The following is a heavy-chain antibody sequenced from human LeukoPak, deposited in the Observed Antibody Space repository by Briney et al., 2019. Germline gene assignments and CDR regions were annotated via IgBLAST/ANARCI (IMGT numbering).Heavy chain of an antibody. V-gene: IGHV4-61*02. D-gene: IGHD2-2*01. CDR3: ARAAIVVVPADPDAFDI. CDR1: GGSISSSSYY. Sequence: SETLSLTCTVSGGSISSSSYYWGWIRQPAGKGLEWIGRIYTSGSTNYNPSLKSRVTISVDTSKNQFSLKLSSVTAADTAVYYCARAAIVVVPADPDAFDIWGQGTMVTVSS. CDR2: IYTSGST. J-gene: IGHJ3*02.